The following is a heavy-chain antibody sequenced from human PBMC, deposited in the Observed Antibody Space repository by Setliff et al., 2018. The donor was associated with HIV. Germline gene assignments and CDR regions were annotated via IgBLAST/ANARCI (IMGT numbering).Heavy chain of an antibody. CDR1: GYTFTTYG. CDR3: ARGLSGAGDEY. D-gene: IGHD3-10*01. Sequence: ASVKVSCKASGYTFTTYGISWVRQAPGQGLEWMGWISVYNGNTHYGQKFQGRVIVTAETSTSTAYMELTSLRSDDTALYYCARGLSGAGDEYWGQGTLVTVSS. V-gene: IGHV1-18*01. J-gene: IGHJ4*02. CDR2: ISVYNGNT.